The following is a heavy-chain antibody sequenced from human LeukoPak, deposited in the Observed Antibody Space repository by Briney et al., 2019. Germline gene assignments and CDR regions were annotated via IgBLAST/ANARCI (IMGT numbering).Heavy chain of an antibody. V-gene: IGHV4-34*01. Sequence: PSETLSPTRPVYGGSFINYYSSWIRQPPGKGLEWIGEINDSGRTNYNPSLMSRVTVSVATSKKQFSLRLTSVTATDTAVYYCARRWNYGRIYYLVVLGPGATVSVSS. CDR1: GGSFINYY. J-gene: IGHJ6*02. D-gene: IGHD1-7*01. CDR2: INDSGRT. CDR3: ARRWNYGRIYYLVV.